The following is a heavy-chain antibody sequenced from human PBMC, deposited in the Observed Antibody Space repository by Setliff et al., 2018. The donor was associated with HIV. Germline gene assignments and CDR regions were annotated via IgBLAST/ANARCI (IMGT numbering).Heavy chain of an antibody. CDR2: IYSSGST. D-gene: IGHD6-19*01. CDR3: ARGGTVSADFDS. Sequence: PSETLSLTCTVSGDSISSGTYYWSWIRQPAGKGLEWIGRIYSSGSTNYNPSLESRVTMSVDTSKNQFSLKLSSVTAADTAVYFCARGGTVSADFDSWGQGTLVTVSS. J-gene: IGHJ4*02. CDR1: GDSISSGTYY. V-gene: IGHV4-61*02.